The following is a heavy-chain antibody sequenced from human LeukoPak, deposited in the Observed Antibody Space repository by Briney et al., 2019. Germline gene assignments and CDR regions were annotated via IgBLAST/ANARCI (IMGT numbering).Heavy chain of an antibody. CDR1: GDSITGYY. J-gene: IGHJ5*02. D-gene: IGHD3-10*01. CDR3: ARHGGSGSYYNWFDP. Sequence: NPSETLSLTCTVSGDSITGYYWSWVRQPPGKGLEWIGYIYYSGSTNYSPSLKSRISISVDTSKNQFSLKLSSLTATDTAVYYCARHGGSGSYYNWFDPWGQGTLVSVSS. CDR2: IYYSGST. V-gene: IGHV4-59*08.